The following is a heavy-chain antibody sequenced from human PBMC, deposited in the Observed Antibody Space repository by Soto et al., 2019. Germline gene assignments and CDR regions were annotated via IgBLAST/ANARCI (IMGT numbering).Heavy chain of an antibody. D-gene: IGHD3-10*01. J-gene: IGHJ4*02. CDR2: IYYSGTT. V-gene: IGHV4-59*01. CDR1: GGSISNFY. CDR3: ARESYYGSGATVVGY. Sequence: PSETLSLTCTVSGGSISNFYLSWIRQPPGKGLEWIGYIYYSGTTSYNPSLNSRVTISVDTSKNQFSLKLNSVTAADTAVYYCARESYYGSGATVVGYWGQGTLVTVSS.